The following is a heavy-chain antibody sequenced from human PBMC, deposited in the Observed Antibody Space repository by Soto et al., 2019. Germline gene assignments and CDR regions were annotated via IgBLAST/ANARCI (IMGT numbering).Heavy chain of an antibody. CDR2: ISGSGGST. J-gene: IGHJ4*02. D-gene: IGHD3-10*01. Sequence: GGSLRLSRAASGFTFSSYAMSWVRQAPGKGLEWVSAISGSGGSTYYADSVKGRFTISRDNSKNTLYLQMNSLRAEDTAVYYCAKDPAYGSGSYPHDYWGQGTLVTVSS. CDR1: GFTFSSYA. CDR3: AKDPAYGSGSYPHDY. V-gene: IGHV3-23*01.